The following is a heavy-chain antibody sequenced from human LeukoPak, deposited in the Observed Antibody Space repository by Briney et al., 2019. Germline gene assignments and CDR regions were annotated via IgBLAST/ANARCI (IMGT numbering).Heavy chain of an antibody. D-gene: IGHD3-22*01. Sequence: PGGSLRLSCAASGLTFSSYAMSWVRQAPGKGLEWVSAVTGSGGGTYYADSVKGRFTISRDNSKNTLYLQMNSLRAEDTAVYYCAKGNYYDSNSYLYYFDYWGQGTLVTVSS. CDR3: AKGNYYDSNSYLYYFDY. J-gene: IGHJ4*02. CDR1: GLTFSSYA. V-gene: IGHV3-23*01. CDR2: VTGSGGGT.